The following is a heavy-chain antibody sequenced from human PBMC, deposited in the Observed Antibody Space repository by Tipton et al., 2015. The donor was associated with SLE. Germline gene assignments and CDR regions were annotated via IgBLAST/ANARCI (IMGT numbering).Heavy chain of an antibody. D-gene: IGHD5-18*01. Sequence: TLSLTCTVSGGSISSGDYYWSWIHQPPGKGLEWIGYIYYSGSTYYNPSLKSRVTISVDTSKNQFSLKLSSVTAADTAVYYCARVGDTAMVHLDYWGQGTLVTVSS. CDR2: IYYSGST. V-gene: IGHV4-30-4*01. CDR1: GGSISSGDYY. CDR3: ARVGDTAMVHLDY. J-gene: IGHJ4*02.